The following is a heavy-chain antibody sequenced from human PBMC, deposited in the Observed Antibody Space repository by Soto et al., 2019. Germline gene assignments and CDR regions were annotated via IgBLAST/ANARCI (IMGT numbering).Heavy chain of an antibody. CDR3: ARQIYDSDTGPNFQYYFDS. CDR1: GYSLAGYW. CDR2: IDPSDSQT. D-gene: IGHD3-22*01. V-gene: IGHV5-10-1*01. Sequence: PGESLKISCKVSGYSLAGYWITWVRQKPGKGLEWMGRIDPSDSQTYYSPSFRGHVTISVTKSITTVFLQWSSLRASDTAMYYCARQIYDSDTGPNFQYYFDSWGQGTPVTVSS. J-gene: IGHJ4*02.